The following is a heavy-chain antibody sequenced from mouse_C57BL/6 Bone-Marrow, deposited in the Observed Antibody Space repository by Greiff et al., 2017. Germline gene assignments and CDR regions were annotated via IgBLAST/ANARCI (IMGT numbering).Heavy chain of an antibody. D-gene: IGHD2-4*01. CDR1: GYTFTSYW. CDR3: ARERLRRYYAMDY. Sequence: QVQLQQPGAELVKPGASVKLSCKASGYTFTSYWMHWVKQRPGQGLEWIGMIHPNSGSTNYNEKFKSKATLTVDKSSSTAYMQLSSLTSADSAVYYCARERLRRYYAMDYWGQGTSVTVSS. V-gene: IGHV1-64*01. J-gene: IGHJ4*01. CDR2: IHPNSGST.